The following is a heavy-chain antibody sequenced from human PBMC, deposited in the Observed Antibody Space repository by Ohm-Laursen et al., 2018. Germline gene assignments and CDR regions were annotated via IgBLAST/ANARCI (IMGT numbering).Heavy chain of an antibody. CDR1: GGSISSYY. V-gene: IGHV4-59*12. CDR2: IYYSGST. CDR3: ARAGGYCSGGSCYLGY. Sequence: TLSLTCTVSGGSISSYYWSWVRQPPGKGLEWIGYIYYSGSTNYNPSLKSRVTISVDTSKNQFSLKLSSVTAADTAVYYCARAGGYCSGGSCYLGYWGQGTLVTVSS. J-gene: IGHJ4*02. D-gene: IGHD2-15*01.